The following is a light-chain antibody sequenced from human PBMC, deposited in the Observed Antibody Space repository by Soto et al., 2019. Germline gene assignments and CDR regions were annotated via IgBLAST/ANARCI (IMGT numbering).Light chain of an antibody. CDR2: GAS. Sequence: EIVLTQSPGTLSLSPGERATLSCRASQTVSSRSLAWYQQKPGQAPRLLIFGASSRATGIPDRFSGSGSGTDFTLTISRLEPEDFAVYFCQQYTTFYTFGQGTKLEIK. V-gene: IGKV3-20*01. CDR1: QTVSSRS. J-gene: IGKJ2*01. CDR3: QQYTTFYT.